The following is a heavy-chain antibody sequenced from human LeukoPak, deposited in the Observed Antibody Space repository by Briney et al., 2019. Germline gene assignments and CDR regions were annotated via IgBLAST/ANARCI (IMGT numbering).Heavy chain of an antibody. V-gene: IGHV1-18*01. CDR3: ARASGIAAAGTPSGNY. CDR2: ISAYNGNT. CDR1: GYTFTSYG. D-gene: IGHD6-13*01. Sequence: ASVKVSCKASGYTFTSYGISWVRQAPGQGLEWMGWISAYNGNTNYAEKLQGRVTMTTDTSTSTAYMELRSLRSDDRAVYYCARASGIAAAGTPSGNYWGQGNLVTVSS. J-gene: IGHJ4*02.